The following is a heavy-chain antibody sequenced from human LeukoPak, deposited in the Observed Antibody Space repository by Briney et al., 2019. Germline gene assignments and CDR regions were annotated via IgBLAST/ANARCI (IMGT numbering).Heavy chain of an antibody. CDR2: INPNSGGT. Sequence: ASVKVSCKASGYTFIGYYIHWVRQAPGQGLEWVGWINPNSGGTRYAQKFQGRVSMTRDTSISTAYMELGRLTSDDTAFYYCARTGGAYGGTAGYWGQGTLVTVSS. D-gene: IGHD4-23*01. CDR1: GYTFIGYY. CDR3: ARTGGAYGGTAGY. J-gene: IGHJ4*02. V-gene: IGHV1-2*02.